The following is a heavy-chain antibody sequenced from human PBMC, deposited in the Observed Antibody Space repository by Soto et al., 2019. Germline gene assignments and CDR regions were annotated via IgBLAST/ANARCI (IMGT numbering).Heavy chain of an antibody. J-gene: IGHJ4*02. V-gene: IGHV1-18*01. D-gene: IGHD3-22*01. CDR3: AREGYYYALHSFDY. Sequence: SVKVSCKASGYTFTSYGISWVRQAPGQGLEWMGWISAYNGNTNYAQKLQGRATMTTDTSTSTAYMELRSLRSDDTAVYYCAREGYYYALHSFDYWGQGTLVTVS. CDR1: GYTFTSYG. CDR2: ISAYNGNT.